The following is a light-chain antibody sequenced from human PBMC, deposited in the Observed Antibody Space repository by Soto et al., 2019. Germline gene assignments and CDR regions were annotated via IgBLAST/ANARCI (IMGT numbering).Light chain of an antibody. J-gene: IGLJ2*01. V-gene: IGLV2-14*01. Sequence: QSALTQPASVSGSPGQSITISCTGTSSDVGGYNYVSWYQQHPGKTHQLMIYDDSNRPSGGSNRFSGAKSANTAAPTISGRLDEDEDADYCSASTGSSLTDVVFGGGTKVTVL. CDR3: SASTGSSLTDVV. CDR2: DDS. CDR1: SSDVGGYNY.